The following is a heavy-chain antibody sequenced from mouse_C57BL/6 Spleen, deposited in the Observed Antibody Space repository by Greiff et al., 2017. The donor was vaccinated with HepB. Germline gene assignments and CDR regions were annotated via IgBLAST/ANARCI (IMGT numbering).Heavy chain of an antibody. D-gene: IGHD3-2*02. J-gene: IGHJ2*01. Sequence: QVQLQQPGAELVRPGSSVKLSCKASGYTFTSYWMHWVKQRPIQGLEWIGNIDPSDSDTHYNQKFKDKATLTVDKSSSTAYMQLSSLTSEDSAVYYCARRAAQATSYYFDYWGQGTTLTVSS. CDR1: GYTFTSYW. CDR3: ARRAAQATSYYFDY. V-gene: IGHV1-52*01. CDR2: IDPSDSDT.